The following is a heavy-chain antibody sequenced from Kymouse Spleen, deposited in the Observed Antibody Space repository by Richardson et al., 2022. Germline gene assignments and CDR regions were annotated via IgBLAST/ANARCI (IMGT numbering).Heavy chain of an antibody. Sequence: VQLVESGGGVVQPGRSLRLSCAASGFTFSSYGMHWVRQAPGKGLEWVAVISYDGSNKYYADSVKGRFTISRDNSKNTLYLQMNSLRAEDTAVYYCAKDQRITMVRGVPYFDYWGQGTLVTVSS. J-gene: IGHJ4*02. V-gene: IGHV3-30*18. CDR2: ISYDGSNK. CDR3: AKDQRITMVRGVPYFDY. D-gene: IGHD3-10*01. CDR1: GFTFSSYG.